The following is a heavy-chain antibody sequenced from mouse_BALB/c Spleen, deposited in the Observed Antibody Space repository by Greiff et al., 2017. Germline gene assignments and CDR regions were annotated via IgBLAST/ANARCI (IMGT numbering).Heavy chain of an antibody. CDR2: ISYDGSN. CDR3: AREGYGNYLWFAY. CDR1: GYSITSGYY. J-gene: IGHJ3*01. Sequence: EVQLQESGPGLVKPSQSLSLTCSVTGYSITSGYYWNWIRQFPGNKLEWMGYISYDGSNNYNPSLKNRISITRDTSKNQFFLKLNSVTTEDTATYYCAREGYGNYLWFAYWGQGTLVTVSA. D-gene: IGHD2-10*02. V-gene: IGHV3-6*02.